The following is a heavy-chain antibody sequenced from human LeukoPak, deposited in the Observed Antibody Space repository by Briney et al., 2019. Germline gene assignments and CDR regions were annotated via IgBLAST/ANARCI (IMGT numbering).Heavy chain of an antibody. CDR1: GGSISSSSCY. Sequence: PSETLSLTCTVSGGSISSSSCYWGWIRQPPGKGLEWIGSIYYSGSTYYNPSLKSRVTISVDTSKNQFSLKLSSVTAADTAVYYCAKTDYGDFESFDYWGQGTLVTVSS. D-gene: IGHD4-17*01. CDR3: AKTDYGDFESFDY. CDR2: IYYSGST. V-gene: IGHV4-39*01. J-gene: IGHJ4*02.